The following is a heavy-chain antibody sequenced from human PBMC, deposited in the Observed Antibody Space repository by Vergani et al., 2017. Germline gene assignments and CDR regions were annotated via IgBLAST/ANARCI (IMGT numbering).Heavy chain of an antibody. Sequence: QLQLQESGSGLVKPSETLSITCAVSGYSISSGYYWGWIRQPPGKGLEWIGSIYHSGSTYYNPSLKSRVTISVDTSKNLISLKLNSVTAADTALYYCARHGGSGNFYHLFDSWGQGTLVTVSS. CDR1: GYSISSGYY. D-gene: IGHD3-10*01. V-gene: IGHV4-38-2*01. CDR2: IYHSGST. CDR3: ARHGGSGNFYHLFDS. J-gene: IGHJ4*02.